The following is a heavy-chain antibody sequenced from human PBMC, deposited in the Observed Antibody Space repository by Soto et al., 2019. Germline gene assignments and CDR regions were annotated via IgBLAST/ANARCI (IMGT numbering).Heavy chain of an antibody. J-gene: IGHJ4*02. CDR1: GGSISSGDYY. Sequence: SETLSLTCTVSGGSISSGDYYWSWIRQPPGKGLEWIGYIYYSGSTYYNPSLKSRVTISVDTSKNQFSLKLSSVTAADTAVYYCARDGYSSEIYYFDYWGQGTLVTVSS. V-gene: IGHV4-30-4*01. CDR3: ARDGYSSEIYYFDY. D-gene: IGHD5-18*01. CDR2: IYYSGST.